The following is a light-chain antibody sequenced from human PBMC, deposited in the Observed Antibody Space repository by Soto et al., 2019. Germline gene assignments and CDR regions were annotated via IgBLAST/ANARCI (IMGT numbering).Light chain of an antibody. V-gene: IGLV2-14*01. CDR2: EVS. CDR3: SSYTSSSTT. Sequence: QSALTQPASVSGSPGQSITISCTGTSSDVGGYNYVSWYQQHPGKAPKLMIYEVSNRPSGVSNRFSGSKSGNTASLTISGLQAEDEADHYCSSYTSSSTTFGGGTKLTVL. CDR1: SSDVGGYNY. J-gene: IGLJ2*01.